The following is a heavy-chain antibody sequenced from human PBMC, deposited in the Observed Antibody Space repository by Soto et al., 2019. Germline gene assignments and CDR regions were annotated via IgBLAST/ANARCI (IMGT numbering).Heavy chain of an antibody. CDR2: INPSGGST. CDR1: GYTFTSYY. J-gene: IGHJ3*02. CDR3: ARDIEPVAGLAHDAFDI. Sequence: ASVKVSCKASGYTFTSYYMHWVRQAPGQGLEWMGIINPSGGSTSYAQKFQGRVTMTRDTSTSTVYMELSSLRAEDTAVYYCARDIEPVAGLAHDAFDIWGQGTMVTVSS. D-gene: IGHD6-19*01. V-gene: IGHV1-46*01.